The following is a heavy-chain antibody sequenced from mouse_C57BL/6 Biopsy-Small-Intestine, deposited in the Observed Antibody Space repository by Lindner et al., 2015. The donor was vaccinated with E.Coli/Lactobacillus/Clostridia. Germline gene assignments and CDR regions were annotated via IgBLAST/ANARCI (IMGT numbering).Heavy chain of an antibody. CDR3: ARVIFITTVVAKDY. CDR1: GYSFTSYY. V-gene: IGHV1-66*01. CDR2: IYPGSGNT. Sequence: VQLQESGPELVKPGASVKISCKASGYSFTSYYIHWVKQRPGQGLEWIGWIYPGSGNTKYNEKFKGKATLTADTSSSTAYMQLSSLTSEDSAVYYCARVIFITTVVAKDYWGQGTTLTVSS. D-gene: IGHD1-1*01. J-gene: IGHJ2*01.